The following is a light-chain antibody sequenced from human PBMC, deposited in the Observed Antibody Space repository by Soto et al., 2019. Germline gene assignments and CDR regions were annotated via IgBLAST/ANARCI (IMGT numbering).Light chain of an antibody. Sequence: DIQMTQSPSSLSASVGDRVTITCRAGQSISTYLNWYQQKPGKAPKLLIYGASNLQSGVPSRFSGSGSGTQFTLTISSLQPGDSATYFCQQSYSTPPEYTFGRGTKLEIK. CDR2: GAS. CDR3: QQSYSTPPEYT. J-gene: IGKJ2*01. CDR1: QSISTY. V-gene: IGKV1-39*01.